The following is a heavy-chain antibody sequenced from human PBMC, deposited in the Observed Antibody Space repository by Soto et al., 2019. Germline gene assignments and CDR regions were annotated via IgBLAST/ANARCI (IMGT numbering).Heavy chain of an antibody. CDR3: ARVAIAAAGYYYYGMDV. CDR2: ISYDGSNK. D-gene: IGHD6-13*01. CDR1: GFTFSSYA. V-gene: IGHV3-30-3*01. Sequence: GGSLRLSCAASGFTFSSYAMHWVRQAPGKGLEWVAVISYDGSNKYYADSVKGRFTISRDNSKNTLYLQMNSLTAEDTAVYYCARVAIAAAGYYYYGMDVWGQGTTVTVSS. J-gene: IGHJ6*02.